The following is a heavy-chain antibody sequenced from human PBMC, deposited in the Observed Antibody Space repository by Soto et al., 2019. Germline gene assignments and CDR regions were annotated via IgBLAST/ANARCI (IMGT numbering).Heavy chain of an antibody. Sequence: QVQLVQSGAEVKKPGASVKVSCKASGYTFTSYGISWVRQAPGQGLEWMGWISAYNGNTNYAQKLQGRVTMTTDTSTSTAYMELRSLRSDDTAVYYCARVSISRLRFLPYYYYMAVGGKGTTVTVSS. V-gene: IGHV1-18*01. CDR2: ISAYNGNT. J-gene: IGHJ6*03. D-gene: IGHD3-3*01. CDR1: GYTFTSYG. CDR3: ARVSISRLRFLPYYYYMAV.